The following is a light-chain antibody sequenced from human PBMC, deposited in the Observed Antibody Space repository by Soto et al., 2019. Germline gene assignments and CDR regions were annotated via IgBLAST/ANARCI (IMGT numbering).Light chain of an antibody. CDR1: SSNIGNNY. CDR2: ENN. Sequence: QAVLTQPPSVSAAPGQTVTISCSGSSSNIGNNYVSWYQQLPGTAPKLLIYENNKRPSGIPDRFSGSKSGTSATLGITGLQTGDEADYYCGTWDSSLSAHVVFGGGTTLTVL. V-gene: IGLV1-51*02. J-gene: IGLJ2*01. CDR3: GTWDSSLSAHVV.